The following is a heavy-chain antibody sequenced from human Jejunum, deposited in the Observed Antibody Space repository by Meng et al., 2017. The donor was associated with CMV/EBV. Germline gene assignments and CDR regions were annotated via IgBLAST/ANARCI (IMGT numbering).Heavy chain of an antibody. CDR2: INPKSGGT. J-gene: IGHJ4*02. CDR3: ARGGFWSTYSSPFDY. V-gene: IGHV1-2*02. CDR1: TVTAYY. Sequence: TVTAYYMHRVRQAPGQGLEWMAWINPKSGGTDYAQRFQGRVTLTRDTSISTADMELSRLTSDDTAVYYCARGGFWSTYSSPFDYWGQGALVTVSS. D-gene: IGHD3-3*01.